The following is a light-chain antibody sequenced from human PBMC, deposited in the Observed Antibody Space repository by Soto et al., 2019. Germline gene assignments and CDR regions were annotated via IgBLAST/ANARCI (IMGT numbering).Light chain of an antibody. CDR3: QSYDTSLSGSKVV. V-gene: IGLV1-40*01. J-gene: IGLJ2*01. CDR2: GNS. Sequence: QSALTQPPSVSGAPGQRVTISCTGTNSNIGAIYDVHWFRQLPGTAPKLLIYGNSNRPSGVPDRFSGSKSGTSASLAITGLQAEDEADYYCQSYDTSLSGSKVVFGGGTKLTVL. CDR1: NSNIGAIYD.